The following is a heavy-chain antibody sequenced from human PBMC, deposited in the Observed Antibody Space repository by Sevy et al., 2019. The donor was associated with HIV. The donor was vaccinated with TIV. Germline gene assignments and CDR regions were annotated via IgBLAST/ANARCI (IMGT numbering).Heavy chain of an antibody. Sequence: KQSQTLSLTCAVYGGSFSGYYWSWIRQPPGKGLEWIGEINHSGSTNYNPSLKSRVTISVDTSKNQFSLKLSSVTAADTAVYYCARSPRRGDYVWGSYRYTGLYYFDYWGQGTLVTVSS. V-gene: IGHV4-34*01. CDR3: ARSPRRGDYVWGSYRYTGLYYFDY. CDR2: INHSGST. CDR1: GGSFSGYY. D-gene: IGHD3-16*02. J-gene: IGHJ4*02.